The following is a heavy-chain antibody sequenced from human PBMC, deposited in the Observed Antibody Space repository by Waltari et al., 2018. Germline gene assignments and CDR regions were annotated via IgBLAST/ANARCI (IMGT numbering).Heavy chain of an antibody. CDR1: GCAIRSYY. D-gene: IGHD2-21*02. CDR3: ALTANAAYFQH. V-gene: IGHV4-59*01. Sequence: QVQLQASGPGLVKTSETLSLTCTVSGCAIRSYYWSWIRQPQGKGLEWIGYIYYSGSTNYNPSLKSRVTMSVDTSKNQFSLKLSSVTAADTAVYYCALTANAAYFQHWGQGTLVTVSS. CDR2: IYYSGST. J-gene: IGHJ1*01.